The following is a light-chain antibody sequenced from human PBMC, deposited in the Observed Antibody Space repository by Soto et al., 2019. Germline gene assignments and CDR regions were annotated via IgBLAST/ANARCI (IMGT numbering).Light chain of an antibody. Sequence: VMTQSPPSLTVTPGEPASISCRSSQRLLHSNGNTFLDWYLQKPGQSPQLLIYLGSNRASGVPDRVSGSEAGTDFTLKLSRVEAEDVGVYYCMQALQTPYTFGQGTKLEIK. CDR2: LGS. V-gene: IGKV2-28*01. CDR3: MQALQTPYT. CDR1: QRLLHSNGNTF. J-gene: IGKJ2*01.